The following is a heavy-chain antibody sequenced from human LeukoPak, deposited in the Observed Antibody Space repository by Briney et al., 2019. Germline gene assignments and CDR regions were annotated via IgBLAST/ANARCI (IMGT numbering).Heavy chain of an antibody. CDR2: INHSGST. V-gene: IGHV4-34*01. CDR3: ARGGKRWLQLVGFGY. D-gene: IGHD5-24*01. J-gene: IGHJ4*02. CDR1: GGSFSGYY. Sequence: PSETLSLTCAVYGGSFSGYYWSWIRQPPGKGLEWIGEINHSGSTNYNPSLKSRVTISVDTSKNQFSLKLSSVTAADTAVYYCARGGKRWLQLVGFGYWGQGTLVTVSS.